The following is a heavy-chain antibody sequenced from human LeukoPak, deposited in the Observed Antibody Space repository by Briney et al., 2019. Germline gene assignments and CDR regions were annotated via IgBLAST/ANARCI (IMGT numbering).Heavy chain of an antibody. D-gene: IGHD4-23*01. CDR2: IYYSGST. J-gene: IGHJ5*02. Sequence: SQTLSLTCTVSGGSISSGDYYWSWIRQPPGKGLEWIGYIYYSGSTYYNPSLKSRVTISVDTSKNQFSLKLSSVTAADTAAYYCARDSYGGPWYNWFDPWGQGTLVTVSS. V-gene: IGHV4-30-4*01. CDR1: GGSISSGDYY. CDR3: ARDSYGGPWYNWFDP.